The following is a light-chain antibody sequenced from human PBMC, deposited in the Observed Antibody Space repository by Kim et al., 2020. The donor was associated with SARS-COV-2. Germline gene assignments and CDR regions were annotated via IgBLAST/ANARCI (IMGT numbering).Light chain of an antibody. CDR2: GKN. CDR3: NSRDSSGDYLDRV. Sequence: GQRVKITCQGDSLRSYDASWYQQKPGQAPVLVIYGKNNRPSGIPDRLSGSSSGNTASLTITGAQAEDEADYYCNSRDSSGDYLDRVFGGGTQLTVL. J-gene: IGLJ3*02. CDR1: SLRSYD. V-gene: IGLV3-19*01.